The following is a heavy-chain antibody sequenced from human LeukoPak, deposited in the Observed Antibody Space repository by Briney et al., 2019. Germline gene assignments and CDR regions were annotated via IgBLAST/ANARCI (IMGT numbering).Heavy chain of an antibody. Sequence: GESLKIPCKGSGYSFTTYYIGWVRQVPGKGLEWMGIIYPGDSDTRYSPSFQGQVTISADESISTAYLQWSTLKASDTAMYYCARSSYCGGDCFYPFDIWGQGTMVTVSS. J-gene: IGHJ3*02. CDR3: ARSSYCGGDCFYPFDI. CDR1: GYSFTTYY. CDR2: IYPGDSDT. V-gene: IGHV5-51*01. D-gene: IGHD2-21*02.